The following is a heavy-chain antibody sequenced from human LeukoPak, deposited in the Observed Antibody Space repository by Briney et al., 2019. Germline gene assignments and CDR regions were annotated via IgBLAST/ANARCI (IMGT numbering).Heavy chain of an antibody. CDR1: GFTFSSYA. CDR2: ISYDGSNK. J-gene: IGHJ4*02. CDR3: AREPWGKYCFDY. V-gene: IGHV3-30-3*01. D-gene: IGHD7-27*01. Sequence: GGSLRLSCAASGFTFSSYAMHWVRQAPGKGLEWVAVISYDGSNKYYADSVKGRFTISRDNSKNTLYLQMNSLRAEDTAVYYCAREPWGKYCFDYWGQGTLVTVSS.